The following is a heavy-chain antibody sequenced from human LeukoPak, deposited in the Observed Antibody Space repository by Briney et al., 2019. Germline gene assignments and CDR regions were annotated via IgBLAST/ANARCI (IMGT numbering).Heavy chain of an antibody. CDR1: GFIFSGYG. V-gene: IGHV3-30*02. D-gene: IGHD3-22*01. J-gene: IGHJ4*02. CDR2: IRYDGSTQ. CDR3: AKDGDSSGFDLSY. Sequence: GGSLRLSCTASGFIFSGYGMHWVRQAPGKGLEWVAFIRYDGSTQNYADSVKGRFTISRDNSKNTLYLQMNTLRAEDTAVYYCAKDGDSSGFDLSYWGQGTLVTVSS.